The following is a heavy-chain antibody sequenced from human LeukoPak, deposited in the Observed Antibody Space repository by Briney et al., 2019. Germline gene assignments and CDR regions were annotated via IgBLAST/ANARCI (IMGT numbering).Heavy chain of an antibody. CDR2: INTNTGNP. CDR3: ARGSPSTYNWNDVSDY. D-gene: IGHD1-1*01. Sequence: GASVKVSCKASGYTFTSYAMNWVRQAPGQGLEWRGWINTNTGNPTYAQGFTGRFVFSLDTSVSTAYLQISSLKAEDTAVYYCARGSPSTYNWNDVSDYWGQGTLVTVSS. J-gene: IGHJ4*02. V-gene: IGHV7-4-1*02. CDR1: GYTFTSYA.